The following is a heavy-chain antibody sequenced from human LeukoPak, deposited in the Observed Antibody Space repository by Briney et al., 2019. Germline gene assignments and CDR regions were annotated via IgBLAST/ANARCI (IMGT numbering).Heavy chain of an antibody. Sequence: GESLKISCKGSGYSFTSYWISWVRQMPGKGLEWMGRIDPSDAYTNYSPSFQGHVTISADKSISTAYLQWSSLKASDTAMYYCARHGGYSYGNHDYWGQGTLVTVSS. V-gene: IGHV5-10-1*01. J-gene: IGHJ4*02. CDR2: IDPSDAYT. D-gene: IGHD5-18*01. CDR1: GYSFTSYW. CDR3: ARHGGYSYGNHDY.